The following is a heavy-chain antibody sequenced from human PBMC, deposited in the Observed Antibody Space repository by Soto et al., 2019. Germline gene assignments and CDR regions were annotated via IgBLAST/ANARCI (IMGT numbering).Heavy chain of an antibody. CDR3: ARLGGYVSVGYYYLWDS. D-gene: IGHD3-22*01. CDR1: DGSMNSDSSY. CDR2: INHSGST. V-gene: IGHV4-39*01. Sequence: QLQLQESGPGLVKPSETLSLTCHVSDGSMNSDSSYWGWIRQPPGKGLEWIGVINHSGSTYHNLSLKGRVTMSVDASRNQFSLKLTSMTAADTAVYYCARLGGYVSVGYYYLWDSWGQGTLVTVSS. J-gene: IGHJ4*02.